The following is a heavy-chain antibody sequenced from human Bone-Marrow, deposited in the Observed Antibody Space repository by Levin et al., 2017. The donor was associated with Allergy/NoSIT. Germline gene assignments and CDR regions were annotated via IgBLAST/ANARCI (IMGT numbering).Heavy chain of an antibody. CDR2: ITAPSGRT. V-gene: IGHV3-23*01. D-gene: IGHD2-21*02. J-gene: IGHJ4*02. CDR3: VKAESETVMTHYDF. Sequence: PGGSLRLSCAASGFTLSTYAMSWVRQAPGKGLEWVSSITAPSGRTYYADSVRGRFTIARDNSKNTLHLQMNNLRAEDTALYYCVKAESETVMTHYDFWGQGTLVTVSS. CDR1: GFTLSTYA.